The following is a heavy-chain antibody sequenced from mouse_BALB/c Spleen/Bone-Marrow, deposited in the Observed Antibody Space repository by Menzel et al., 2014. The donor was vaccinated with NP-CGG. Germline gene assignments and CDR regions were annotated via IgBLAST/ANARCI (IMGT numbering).Heavy chain of an antibody. CDR1: GYTFTSYW. D-gene: IGHD1-2*01. Sequence: VQLQESGAELVRPGASVKMSCKASGYTFTSYWINWVKQRPGQGLEWIGDIYPGRGITNYNEKFKSKATLTLDTSSSTAYMQLSSLTSEDSAVYYCSRSFITTAYHAMDYWGQGTSVTVSS. J-gene: IGHJ4*01. CDR3: SRSFITTAYHAMDY. V-gene: IGHV1-55*01. CDR2: IYPGRGIT.